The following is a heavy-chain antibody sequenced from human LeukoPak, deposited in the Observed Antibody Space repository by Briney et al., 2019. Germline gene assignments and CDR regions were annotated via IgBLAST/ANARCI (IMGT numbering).Heavy chain of an antibody. Sequence: GGSLRLSCAASGFTFSSYEMKWVRQAPGKGLEWVSYISNSGNTIYYADSVKGRFTISRDNAKNSLYLQMNSLRAEDTAVYYCASMGATTSRFDIWGQGTMVTVSS. CDR2: ISNSGNTI. CDR1: GFTFSSYE. D-gene: IGHD1-26*01. J-gene: IGHJ3*02. CDR3: ASMGATTSRFDI. V-gene: IGHV3-48*03.